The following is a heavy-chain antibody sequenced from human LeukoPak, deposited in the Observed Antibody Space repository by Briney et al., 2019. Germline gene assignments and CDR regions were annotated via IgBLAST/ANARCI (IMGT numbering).Heavy chain of an antibody. CDR2: ISAYNGST. J-gene: IGHJ6*03. CDR3: ARYMGQIGYQLLYYYYYMDV. V-gene: IGHV1-18*01. D-gene: IGHD2-2*01. CDR1: GYTFTSYG. Sequence: GASVKVSCKASGYTFTSYGISWVRQAPGQGLEWMGWISAYNGSTDYAQKFQGRVSMTTDTSTSTAYMELRSLRSDDTAVYYCARYMGQIGYQLLYYYYYMDVWGKGTTVTVSS.